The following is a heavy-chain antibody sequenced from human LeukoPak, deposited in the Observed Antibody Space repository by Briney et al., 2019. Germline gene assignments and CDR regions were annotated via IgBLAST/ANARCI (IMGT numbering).Heavy chain of an antibody. V-gene: IGHV3-7*01. Sequence: PGGSLRLSCAASGFTFSSYWMSWVRQAPGKGLEWVANIKQDGSEKYYVDSVKGRFTISRDNAKNSLYLQMNSLRAEDTAVYYCGRDIAAEGACWFDPWGQGTLVTVSS. CDR3: GRDIAAEGACWFDP. CDR1: GFTFSSYW. J-gene: IGHJ5*02. D-gene: IGHD6-13*01. CDR2: IKQDGSEK.